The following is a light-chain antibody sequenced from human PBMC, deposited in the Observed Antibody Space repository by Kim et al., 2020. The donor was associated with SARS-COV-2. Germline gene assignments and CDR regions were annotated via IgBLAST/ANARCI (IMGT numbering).Light chain of an antibody. V-gene: IGKV3-15*01. J-gene: IGKJ2*01. CDR2: DIT. CDR1: QNVSHH. CDR3: EQYNYWYT. Sequence: LSLSPGERATLSYRASQNVSHHLAWYQHKPGQAPRLLIYDITIGAAGVPARFSGSGSETEFTLTISSLQSEDFAIYYCEQYNYWYTFGQGTKLEI.